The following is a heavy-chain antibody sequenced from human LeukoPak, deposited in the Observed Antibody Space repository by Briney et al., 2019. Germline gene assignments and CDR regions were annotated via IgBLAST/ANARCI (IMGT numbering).Heavy chain of an antibody. D-gene: IGHD3-16*02. Sequence: GSLRLSCAASGSTFSGSAMHWVRQSPGRGLEWVSFLSFDGSNEFYADSLKGRFTISRDNSKGTLYLQMDSLRAEDTALYYCAREEHDYVWGSYRYYYYYGIDVWGQGTTVTVSS. J-gene: IGHJ6*02. CDR1: GSTFSGSA. V-gene: IGHV3-30*04. CDR3: AREEHDYVWGSYRYYYYYGIDV. CDR2: LSFDGSNE.